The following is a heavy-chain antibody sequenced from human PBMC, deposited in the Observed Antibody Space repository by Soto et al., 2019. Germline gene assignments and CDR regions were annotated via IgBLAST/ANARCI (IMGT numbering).Heavy chain of an antibody. CDR2: ITVKNGNT. V-gene: IGHV1-18*01. CDR3: ARDGSVKPWLTHLDY. D-gene: IGHD6-19*01. CDR1: GYSFGAYG. Sequence: ASVKVSCKISGYSFGAYGIAWVRQAPGQGLEYLGWITVKNGNTNYAQNFQGRITMTADTSTDTAYMELRSLAPDDTAVYFCARDGSVKPWLTHLDYWG. J-gene: IGHJ4*01.